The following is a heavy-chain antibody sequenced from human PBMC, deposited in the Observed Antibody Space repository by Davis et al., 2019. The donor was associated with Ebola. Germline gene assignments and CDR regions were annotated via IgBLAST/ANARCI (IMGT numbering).Heavy chain of an antibody. J-gene: IGHJ4*02. CDR2: ISYNGNKT. Sequence: GGSLRLSCTASRFLFSNSVMHWVRQAPGKGLEWVAAISYNGNKTYYVDSVRGRFTISRDNSANTVYLQMHSLRTEDTAVYYCTRSLWKWDHGWPRNYFDFWGLGTQVIVSS. V-gene: IGHV3-30-3*01. D-gene: IGHD1-26*01. CDR3: TRSLWKWDHGWPRNYFDF. CDR1: RFLFSNSV.